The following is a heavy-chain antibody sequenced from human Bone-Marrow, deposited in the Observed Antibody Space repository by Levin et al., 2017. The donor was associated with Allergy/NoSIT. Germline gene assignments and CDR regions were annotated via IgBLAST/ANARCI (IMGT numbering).Heavy chain of an antibody. CDR2: ISESGDKT. J-gene: IGHJ4*02. CDR3: AKITSDLDIILES. CDR1: GFTFMSYV. D-gene: IGHD5-12*01. V-gene: IGHV3-23*01. Sequence: GESLKISCAASGFTFMSYVMNWVRQAPGKGLEWVSAISESGDKTYYRDSVKGRFTISRDNSKNTLYLQMNSLRAEDTAVYYCAKITSDLDIILESWGQGTLVTVSS.